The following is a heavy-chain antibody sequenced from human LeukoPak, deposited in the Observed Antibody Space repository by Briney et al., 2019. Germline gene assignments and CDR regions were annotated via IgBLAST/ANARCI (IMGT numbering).Heavy chain of an antibody. CDR2: IYSSGNT. V-gene: IGHV4-59*08. D-gene: IGHD1/OR15-1a*01. CDR3: ARQPSGTAAFDI. CDR1: GGPISSYY. Sequence: PSETLSLTCAVSGGPISSYYWSWIRQPPGKGLEWIAYIYSSGNTNYNPSFKSRVTISVDTSKNQFSLKLTSVAAADTAIYYCARQPSGTAAFDIWGQGTMVIVSS. J-gene: IGHJ3*02.